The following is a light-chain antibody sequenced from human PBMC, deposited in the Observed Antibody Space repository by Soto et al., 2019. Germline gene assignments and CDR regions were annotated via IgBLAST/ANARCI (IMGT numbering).Light chain of an antibody. V-gene: IGKV3-20*01. CDR1: QSVSSSY. CDR3: QQYGSSPPIT. CDR2: GAS. J-gene: IGKJ5*01. Sequence: EIVLTQSPGTLSLSPGERATLSCRASQSVSSSYLAWYQQKPGQAPRLLIYGASSRATGIPDRFSGSGSGTDLTLTISRLEPEDFAVYYCQQYGSSPPITFGQGTGLEIK.